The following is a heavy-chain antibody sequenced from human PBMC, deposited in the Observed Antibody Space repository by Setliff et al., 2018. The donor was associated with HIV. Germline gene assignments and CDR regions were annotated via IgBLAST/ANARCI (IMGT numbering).Heavy chain of an antibody. V-gene: IGHV3-23*01. Sequence: PGGSLRLSCAASGFTFSRYGMSWVRQAPGKGLEWVSIISGGGDSTYYADSVKGRFTISRDKSKNTLYLQMNSLRAEDAAVYFCAKSGFGVVALGINNWFDPWGQGTLVTAPQ. CDR1: GFTFSRYG. D-gene: IGHD3-10*01. J-gene: IGHJ5*02. CDR3: AKSGFGVVALGINNWFDP. CDR2: ISGGGDST.